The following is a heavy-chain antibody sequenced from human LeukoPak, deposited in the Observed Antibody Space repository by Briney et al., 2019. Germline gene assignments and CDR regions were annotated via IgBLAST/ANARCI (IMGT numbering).Heavy chain of an antibody. CDR2: IYDSGST. V-gene: IGHV4-59*01. Sequence: PSETLSLTCTVSGGSISSYFWSWIRQPPGKGLEWIGYIYDSGSTNYNPSLKSRVTISVDTSKNQFSLKLSSVTAADTAVYYCAREWFGEPNWFDPWGQGTLVTVSS. CDR1: GGSISSYF. J-gene: IGHJ5*02. CDR3: AREWFGEPNWFDP. D-gene: IGHD3-10*01.